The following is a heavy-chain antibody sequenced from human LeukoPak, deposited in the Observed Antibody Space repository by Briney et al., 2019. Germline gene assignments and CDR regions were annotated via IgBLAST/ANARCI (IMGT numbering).Heavy chain of an antibody. CDR1: GFTFSDYS. CDR3: SFVGASTTVY. J-gene: IGHJ4*02. V-gene: IGHV3-48*02. CDR2: ISGSGRTT. D-gene: IGHD1-26*01. Sequence: GGSLRLSCAASGFTFSDYSMYWVRQALGKGLEWVSYISGSGRTTYYADFVKGRFTTTKDNDKNSLYLQMNSLRDEDTAVYYCSFVGASTTVYWGQGTLVTVSS.